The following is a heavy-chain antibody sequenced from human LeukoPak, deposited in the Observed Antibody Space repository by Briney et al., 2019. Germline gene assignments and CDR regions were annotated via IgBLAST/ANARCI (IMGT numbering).Heavy chain of an antibody. CDR2: FDPEDGET. CDR1: GYTLTELS. CDR3: ATGRKGITIFGVVGRGDYYYYMDV. J-gene: IGHJ6*03. V-gene: IGHV1-24*01. Sequence: ASVKVSCKVSGYTLTELSMHWVRQAPGKGLEWMGGFDPEDGETIYAQKFQGRVTMTEDTSTDTAYMELRSLRSDDTAVYYCATGRKGITIFGVVGRGDYYYYMDVWGKGTTVTVSS. D-gene: IGHD3-3*01.